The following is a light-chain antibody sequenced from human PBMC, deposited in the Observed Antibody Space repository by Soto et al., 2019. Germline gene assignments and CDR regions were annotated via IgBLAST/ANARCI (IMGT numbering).Light chain of an antibody. V-gene: IGKV3-15*01. CDR1: QSVSSN. CDR3: QQYNKWPLIT. J-gene: IGKJ5*01. CDR2: DAS. Sequence: MMTQSPATLSVSAGERATLSCRTSQSVSSNVAWYQQKPGQTPRLLMYDASTRAAGVPARFSGSGSGTEFTLTISSLQSEDFAVYYCQQYNKWPLITFGQGTRLEI.